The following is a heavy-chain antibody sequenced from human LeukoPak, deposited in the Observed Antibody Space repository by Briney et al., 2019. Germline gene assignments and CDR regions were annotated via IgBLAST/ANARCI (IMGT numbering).Heavy chain of an antibody. CDR2: INHSGST. CDR3: ARGFGVRGIAARSLDY. V-gene: IGHV4-34*01. D-gene: IGHD6-6*01. J-gene: IGHJ4*02. CDR1: GGSFSGYY. Sequence: KTSETLSLTCAVYGGSFSGYYWSWIRQPPGKGLEWIGEINHSGSTNYSPSLKSRVTISVDTSKNQFSLRLSSVTAADTAVYYCARGFGVRGIAARSLDYWGQGTLVTVSS.